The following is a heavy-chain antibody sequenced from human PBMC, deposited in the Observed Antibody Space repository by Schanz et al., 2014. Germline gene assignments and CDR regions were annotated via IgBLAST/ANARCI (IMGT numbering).Heavy chain of an antibody. CDR3: AKYRGYYRVSGSYRELEY. D-gene: IGHD3-10*01. CDR1: GFTFRGYA. J-gene: IGHJ4*02. CDR2: IGVDGTTT. V-gene: IGHV3-23*01. Sequence: EVQLLESGGGLVQPGGSLRLSCAASGFTFRGYAMSWVRQAPGKGLEWVSVIGVDGTTTYYADSVKGRFTISRDNSKNTLYLQMNSLRPEDTAVYYCAKYRGYYRVSGSYRELEYWGQGTLVTVSS.